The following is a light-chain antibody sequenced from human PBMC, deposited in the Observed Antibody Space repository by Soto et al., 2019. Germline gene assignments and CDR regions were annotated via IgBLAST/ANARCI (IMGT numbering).Light chain of an antibody. CDR2: GAS. CDR3: QQYEYWWT. J-gene: IGKJ1*01. Sequence: EIVMTQSPATLSVFPGERATLSCRASHSVNNNLAWYQQKPGQAPRLLIYGASTRSTGLQARCSGSGSGTEFTLTISSLQTEDFEVYYCQQYEYWWTFGLGAKVEI. CDR1: HSVNNN. V-gene: IGKV3-15*01.